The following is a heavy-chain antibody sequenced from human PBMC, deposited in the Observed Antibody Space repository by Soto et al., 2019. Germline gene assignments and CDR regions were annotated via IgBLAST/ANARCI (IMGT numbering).Heavy chain of an antibody. V-gene: IGHV3-21*01. CDR1: GFTFSSYS. CDR3: ARDGYYGSGSYGYYYGMDV. CDR2: ISSSSSYI. Sequence: GGSLRLSCAASGFTFSSYSMNWVRQAPGKGLEWVSSISSSSSYIYYADSVKGRFTISRDNAKNSLYLQMNNLRAEDTAVYYCARDGYYGSGSYGYYYGMDVWGQGTTVTVSS. D-gene: IGHD3-10*01. J-gene: IGHJ6*02.